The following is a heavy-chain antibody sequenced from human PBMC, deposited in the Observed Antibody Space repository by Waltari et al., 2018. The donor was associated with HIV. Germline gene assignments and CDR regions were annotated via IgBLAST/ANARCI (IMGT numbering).Heavy chain of an antibody. J-gene: IGHJ3*01. V-gene: IGHV3-9*01. CDR2: IGYDSYSL. D-gene: IGHD3-10*01. Sequence: EVRLVESGGGKVQPGRSLTLSCAASGFHFDQSAMHWVRQVPGQGGEWIAGIGYDSYSLEYANSVMGRFTISRDNAKKSLYLQMSSLRTEDTALYYCAKDTKARSIYYHFGLDVWGPGTMVFVSS. CDR3: AKDTKARSIYYHFGLDV. CDR1: GFHFDQSA.